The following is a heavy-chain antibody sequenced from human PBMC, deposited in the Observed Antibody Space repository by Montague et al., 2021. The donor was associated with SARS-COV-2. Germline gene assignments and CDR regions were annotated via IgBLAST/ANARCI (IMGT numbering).Heavy chain of an antibody. Sequence: SETLSLTCTVSGGSISSYYWSWIRQSPVKGLEWIGYIYYTGSTNYNPSLKSRVTMSVDTSKNQFSLKLSSVTAADTAVYYCARGGATGYGVDVWGQGTAVTVSS. V-gene: IGHV4-59*01. CDR2: IYYTGST. CDR3: ARGGATGYGVDV. D-gene: IGHD5-12*01. J-gene: IGHJ6*02. CDR1: GGSISSYY.